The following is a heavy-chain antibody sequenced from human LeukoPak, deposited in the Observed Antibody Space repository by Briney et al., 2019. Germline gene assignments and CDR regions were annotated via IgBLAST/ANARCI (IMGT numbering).Heavy chain of an antibody. V-gene: IGHV3-23*01. J-gene: IGHJ4*02. D-gene: IGHD3-3*01. CDR1: GFTFRSYA. Sequence: RPGGSLRLSCAASGFTFRSYAKSWVRQAPGQGLEWVSIIYASGASTNYADSVRGRFTTFRDNSNNMVYLQMNSLRAEDTAVYYCATDFEQDSWSGHSDWGQGTLVTVSS. CDR3: ATDFEQDSWSGHSD. CDR2: IYASGAST.